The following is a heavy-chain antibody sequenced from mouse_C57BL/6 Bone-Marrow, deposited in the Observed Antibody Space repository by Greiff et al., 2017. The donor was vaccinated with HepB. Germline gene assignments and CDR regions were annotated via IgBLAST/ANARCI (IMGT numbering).Heavy chain of an antibody. V-gene: IGHV5-12*01. CDR3: ARQGRQYYGSSPFDY. D-gene: IGHD1-1*01. J-gene: IGHJ2*01. CDR1: GFTFSDYY. Sequence: EVKVVESGGGLVQPGGSLKLSCAASGFTFSDYYMYWVRQTPEKRLEWVAYISNGGGSTYYPDTVKGRFTISRDNAKNTLYLQMSRLKSEDTAMYYCARQGRQYYGSSPFDYWGQGTTLTVSS. CDR2: ISNGGGST.